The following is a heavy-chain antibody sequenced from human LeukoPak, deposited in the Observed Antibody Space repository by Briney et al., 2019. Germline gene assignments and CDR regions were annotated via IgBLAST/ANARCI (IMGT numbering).Heavy chain of an antibody. J-gene: IGHJ5*02. D-gene: IGHD6-13*01. CDR2: ICYGGSTK. V-gene: IGHV3-33*01. Sequence: GRSLRLSCSASGFTFSINGMHWVRQAPGKGLEWVAVICYGGSTKYYADSVKGRFTISRANSKNTLYLQMNSLRAEATAVYYCARDKGSNWYHGNNWFGPWGRGNLVTVSS. CDR1: GFTFSING. CDR3: ARDKGSNWYHGNNWFGP.